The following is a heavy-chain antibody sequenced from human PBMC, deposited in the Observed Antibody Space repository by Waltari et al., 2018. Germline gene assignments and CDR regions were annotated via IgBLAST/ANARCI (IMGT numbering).Heavy chain of an antibody. CDR3: AKVRGTSYGMDV. Sequence: EVQLLESGGGLVQPGGSLRLSCAASGFTFSSYAMSWVRQAPGKGLEGVSAISGSGGSTYYADTVKGRFTISRDNSKNTLYLQMNSLRAEDTAVYYCAKVRGTSYGMDVWGQGTTVTVSS. V-gene: IGHV3-23*01. J-gene: IGHJ6*02. CDR1: GFTFSSYA. CDR2: ISGSGGST.